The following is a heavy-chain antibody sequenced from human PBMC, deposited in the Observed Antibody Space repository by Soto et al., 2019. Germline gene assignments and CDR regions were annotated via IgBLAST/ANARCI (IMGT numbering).Heavy chain of an antibody. D-gene: IGHD2-8*02. Sequence: QVQLVESGGGVVQPGRSLRLSCAASGFAFSSYVMHWVRQAPGKGLEWVAVLWYEGTNKYYADSVKGRFTISRDNSNNPLYLQINSLRADDTAVYYCARARFCTGGGCREHSWLDTWGQGTLVTVSP. CDR3: ARARFCTGGGCREHSWLDT. V-gene: IGHV3-33*01. CDR1: GFAFSSYV. J-gene: IGHJ5*02. CDR2: LWYEGTNK.